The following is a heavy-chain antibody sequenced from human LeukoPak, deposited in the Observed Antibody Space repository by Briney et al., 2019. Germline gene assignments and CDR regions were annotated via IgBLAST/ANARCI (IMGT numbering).Heavy chain of an antibody. CDR2: IKSKTDGRTI. J-gene: IGHJ1*01. CDR3: TTDLSELDDSGYYAKYFHH. D-gene: IGHD3-22*01. Sequence: GGSLRLSCAASGFTFSKVWMSWVRQAPGKGLEWVARIKSKTDGRTIDYAAPVKGRFTISRDDSKDTLFLQMNSLKTEDTAVYYCTTDLSELDDSGYYAKYFHHWGQGTLVSISS. CDR1: GFTFSKVW. V-gene: IGHV3-15*01.